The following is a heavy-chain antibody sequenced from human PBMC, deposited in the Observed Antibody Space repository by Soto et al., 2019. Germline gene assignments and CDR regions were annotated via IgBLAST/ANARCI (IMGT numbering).Heavy chain of an antibody. J-gene: IGHJ4*02. V-gene: IGHV4-61*08. D-gene: IGHD4-17*01. Sequence: PSETLSLTCTVSGGSVSSGDYYWSWIRQPPGKRLEWIGYVYYSGTTNYNPSLKSRVTISVDLSKNQFSLRLSSVTTADMALYYCARTTAVPNTLRSRYFFDYWGQGTLVTVSS. CDR1: GGSVSSGDYY. CDR2: VYYSGTT. CDR3: ARTTAVPNTLRSRYFFDY.